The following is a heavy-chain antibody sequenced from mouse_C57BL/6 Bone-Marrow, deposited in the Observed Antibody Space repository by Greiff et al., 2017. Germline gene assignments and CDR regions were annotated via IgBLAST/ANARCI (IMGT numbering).Heavy chain of an antibody. V-gene: IGHV14-4*01. CDR2: IAPENGDT. Sequence: EVQLQQSGAELVRPGASVKLSCTASGFNIKDAYMHWVKQRPEQGLEWIGWIAPENGDTEYASKFQGKATITADTSSNTSYLQLSSLTSEDTAVDYCTTGCYGGGLAYWGQGTLVTVSA. J-gene: IGHJ3*01. CDR3: TTGCYGGGLAY. D-gene: IGHD1-2*01. CDR1: GFNIKDAY.